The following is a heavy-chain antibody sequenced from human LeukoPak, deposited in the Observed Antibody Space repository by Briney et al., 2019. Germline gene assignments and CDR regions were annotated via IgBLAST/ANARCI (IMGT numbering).Heavy chain of an antibody. D-gene: IGHD1-7*01. V-gene: IGHV3-33*01. CDR3: AREDNWNYFICYYCMDV. Sequence: GGSLRLSCAASGFTFSSYVMHWVRQAPGKGLEWVAVIWYDGSNKYYADSVKGRFTISRDNSKNTLYLQMNSLRAEDTAVYYCAREDNWNYFICYYCMDVWGQGNGVTVSS. CDR2: IWYDGSNK. CDR1: GFTFSSYV. J-gene: IGHJ6*02.